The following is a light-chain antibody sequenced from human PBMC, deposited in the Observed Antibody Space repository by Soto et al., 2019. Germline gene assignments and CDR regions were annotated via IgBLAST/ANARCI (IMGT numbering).Light chain of an antibody. CDR1: QSVRSSY. V-gene: IGKV3-20*01. CDR3: QQYGNSPRT. CDR2: GAS. J-gene: IGKJ1*01. Sequence: EIVLTQSPATLSLSPGERATLSCRASQSVRSSYVAWYQQKPGQGPRLLIYGASSRATGIPDRFSGSGSGTDFTLTIRRLEPEDFAMYYCQQYGNSPRTFGQGTKVDIK.